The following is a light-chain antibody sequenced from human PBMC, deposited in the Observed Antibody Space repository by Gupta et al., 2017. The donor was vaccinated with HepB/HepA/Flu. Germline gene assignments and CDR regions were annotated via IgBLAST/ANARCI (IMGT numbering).Light chain of an antibody. CDR1: QNISSN. Sequence: EIIMTQSPATLSVSPGEGATLSCRASQNISSNLAWYQQKPGQAPSLLIYGASNRATGVPDRFSGSGSGTDFTLTSNSRQSEDFAVYYWQQDNILYTFGQGTKLEIK. V-gene: IGKV3-15*01. CDR2: GAS. CDR3: QQDNILYT. J-gene: IGKJ2*01.